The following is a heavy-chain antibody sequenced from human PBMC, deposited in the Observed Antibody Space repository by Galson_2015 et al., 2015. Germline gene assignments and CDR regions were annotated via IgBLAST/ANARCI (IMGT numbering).Heavy chain of an antibody. D-gene: IGHD2-15*01. V-gene: IGHV3-48*02. Sequence: SLRLSCAASGFTFSSYSMNWVRQAPGKGLEWVSYISSSSSTIYYADSVKGRFTISRDNAKNSLYLQMNSLRDEDTAVYYCARDRCSGGSCYSKNWFDPWGQGTLVTVSS. CDR1: GFTFSSYS. J-gene: IGHJ5*02. CDR3: ARDRCSGGSCYSKNWFDP. CDR2: ISSSSSTI.